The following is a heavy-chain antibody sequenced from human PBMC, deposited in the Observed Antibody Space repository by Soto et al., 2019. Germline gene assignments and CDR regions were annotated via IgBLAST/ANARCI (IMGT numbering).Heavy chain of an antibody. V-gene: IGHV3-15*01. J-gene: IGHJ4*01. D-gene: IGHD3-22*01. CDR1: GFSRSNAW. Sequence: PGGSLRLSCAVSGFSRSNAWMSWARQAPGKGLEWVGRIKSKTDGGTTDYAAPVKGRFTISRDDSKNMLHLQMNSLKTEDSAVSYCATVDYDTSGYYSAYYFASWGHGTLVTVSS. CDR3: ATVDYDTSGYYSAYYFAS. CDR2: IKSKTDGGTT.